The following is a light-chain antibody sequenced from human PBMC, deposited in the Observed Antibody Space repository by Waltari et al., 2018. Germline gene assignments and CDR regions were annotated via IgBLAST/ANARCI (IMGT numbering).Light chain of an antibody. J-gene: IGKJ4*01. CDR3: QQYNNWPPLT. CDR2: GAS. V-gene: IGKV3-15*01. Sequence: EIVMTQSPATLSVSPGERATLSCRASQSVGRHLAWYQQKPGQAPRLLISGASNRATGIPARFSGSGYGTEFTLTISSLQSEDFAVYYCQQYNNWPPLTFGGGTTVEI. CDR1: QSVGRH.